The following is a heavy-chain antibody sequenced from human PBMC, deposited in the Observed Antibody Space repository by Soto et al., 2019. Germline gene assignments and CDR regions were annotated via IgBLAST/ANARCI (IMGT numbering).Heavy chain of an antibody. D-gene: IGHD3-10*01. V-gene: IGHV3-64D*06. Sequence: EVQLVESGGALVQPGGSLRLSCSASGFTFSTYSMHWVRQAPGKGLEYVSGVSNNDGRTTSYADSVKGRFTISRDNSKNTLYLQMSSLRAGDTAVYYCAKALWFGESSHYFDYWGQGTLVTVSS. CDR2: VSNNDGRTT. J-gene: IGHJ4*02. CDR1: GFTFSTYS. CDR3: AKALWFGESSHYFDY.